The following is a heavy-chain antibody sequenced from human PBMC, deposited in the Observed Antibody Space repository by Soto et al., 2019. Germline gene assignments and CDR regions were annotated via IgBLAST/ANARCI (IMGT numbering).Heavy chain of an antibody. V-gene: IGHV3-15*07. D-gene: IGHD3-22*01. Sequence: GGSLRLSCAASGFTFSNAWMNWVRQAPGKGLEWVGRIKSKTDGGTTDYAAPVKGRFTISRDDSKNTLYLQMNSLKTEDTAVYYCTTADRYYYDSSGYYYVDYWGQGTLVTVSS. J-gene: IGHJ4*02. CDR1: GFTFSNAW. CDR3: TTADRYYYDSSGYYYVDY. CDR2: IKSKTDGGTT.